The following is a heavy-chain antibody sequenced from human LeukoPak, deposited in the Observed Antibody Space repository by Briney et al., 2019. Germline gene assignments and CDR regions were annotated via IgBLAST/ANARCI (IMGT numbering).Heavy chain of an antibody. CDR3: AKDPEIQLWTYYFDY. CDR1: GFTFSSYA. D-gene: IGHD5-18*01. V-gene: IGHV3-23*01. CDR2: ISGSGGST. Sequence: PGGSLRLSCAASGFTFSSYAMSWVRQAPGKGLEWVSAISGSGGSTYYADSVKGRFTISRDNSKNTLYLQMNSLRAEDTAVYYCAKDPEIQLWTYYFDYWGQGTLVTVSS. J-gene: IGHJ4*02.